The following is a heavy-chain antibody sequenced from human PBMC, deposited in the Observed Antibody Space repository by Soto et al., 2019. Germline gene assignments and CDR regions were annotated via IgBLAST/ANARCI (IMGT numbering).Heavy chain of an antibody. J-gene: IGHJ4*02. CDR1: GDSINNYY. CDR3: AREGASRFRGFDY. Sequence: QVQLQESGPGLVKPSETLSLTCSVSGDSINNYYWSWIRQPPGKGLEWIGFVHYTGSANYNPSLKSRVTISVCTSKKQSSLRLSSVTAADSGVYYCAREGASRFRGFDYWGQGALGTVSS. V-gene: IGHV4-59*01. CDR2: VHYTGSA. D-gene: IGHD2-2*01.